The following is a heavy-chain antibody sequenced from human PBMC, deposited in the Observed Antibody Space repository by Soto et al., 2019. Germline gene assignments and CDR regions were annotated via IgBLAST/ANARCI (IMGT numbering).Heavy chain of an antibody. CDR1: GGSISSSNW. V-gene: IGHV4-4*02. Sequence: SETLSLTCAVSGGSISSSNWWSWVRQPPGKGLEWIGEIYHSGSTNYNPSLKSRVTISLDGAKNQFSLKLSSVTAADTAVYYCARGPPYYDFWSGYYFPYNWFDPWGQGTLVTVSS. CDR2: IYHSGST. CDR3: ARGPPYYDFWSGYYFPYNWFDP. D-gene: IGHD3-3*01. J-gene: IGHJ5*02.